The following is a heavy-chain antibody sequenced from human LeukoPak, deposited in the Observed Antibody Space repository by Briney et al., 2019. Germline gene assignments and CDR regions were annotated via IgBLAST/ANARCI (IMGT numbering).Heavy chain of an antibody. Sequence: ASVKVSCKASGGTFSSYAISWVRQAPGQGLEWMGRIIPIFGTANYAQKFQGRVTITTDESTSTAYMEQSSLRSEDTAVYYCARDEAGYDSSGYYFDYWGQGTLVTVSS. V-gene: IGHV1-69*05. J-gene: IGHJ4*02. D-gene: IGHD3-22*01. CDR2: IIPIFGTA. CDR3: ARDEAGYDSSGYYFDY. CDR1: GGTFSSYA.